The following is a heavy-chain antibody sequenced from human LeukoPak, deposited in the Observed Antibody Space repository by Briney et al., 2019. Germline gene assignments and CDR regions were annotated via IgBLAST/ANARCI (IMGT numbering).Heavy chain of an antibody. CDR3: TRGGYGGNYYGIDY. CDR1: GFTFSEST. V-gene: IGHV3-73*01. D-gene: IGHD1-26*01. J-gene: IGHJ4*02. Sequence: GGSLRLSCAASGFTFSESTMHWVRQGSGKGLEWVGHIRTKPKSYATEYAASVKGRFTISRDDSKNAAYLQMNSLKTEDTAVYYCTRGGYGGNYYGIDYWGQGTLVTVSS. CDR2: IRTKPKSYAT.